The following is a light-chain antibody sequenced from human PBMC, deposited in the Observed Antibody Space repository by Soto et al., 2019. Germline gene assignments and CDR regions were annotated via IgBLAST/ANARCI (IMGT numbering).Light chain of an antibody. J-gene: IGKJ1*01. CDR3: QQYNSYS. CDR1: QSISSW. Sequence: DIQMTQSPSTLSASVGARVTITCRASQSISSWLAWYHQKPGKAPKLLIYKASSLESGVPSRFSGSGAGTEFTLPISSLQPDDFATYYCQQYNSYSFGQGTKVDNK. CDR2: KAS. V-gene: IGKV1-5*03.